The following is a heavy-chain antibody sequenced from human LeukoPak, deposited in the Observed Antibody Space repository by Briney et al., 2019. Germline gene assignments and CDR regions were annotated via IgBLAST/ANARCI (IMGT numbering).Heavy chain of an antibody. Sequence: SETLSLTCNVSGVSISKYYWSWIRQPAGKGLEWIGRIYTSGSTNYNPSLKSRVTMSVDTSKNQFSQKLSSVTAADTAIYYCARGPYSIDWYAFDYWGQGTLVTVSS. J-gene: IGHJ4*02. CDR1: GVSISKYY. V-gene: IGHV4-4*07. CDR3: ARGPYSIDWYAFDY. CDR2: IYTSGST. D-gene: IGHD6-19*01.